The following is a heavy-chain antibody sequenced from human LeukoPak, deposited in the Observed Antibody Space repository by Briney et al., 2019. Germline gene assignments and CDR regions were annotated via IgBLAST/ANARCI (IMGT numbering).Heavy chain of an antibody. J-gene: IGHJ4*02. CDR2: INPSGGSP. CDR1: GYTFTRYY. Sequence: GASVKVSCKASGYTFTRYYMHWVRQAPGQGLEWMGIINPSGGSPSYAQKFRGRVTMTRDRSSNTVYMDLSSLTSEDTAVYYCAKDYGDSSGYYDYWGQGTLVTVSS. D-gene: IGHD3-22*01. V-gene: IGHV1-46*01. CDR3: AKDYGDSSGYYDY.